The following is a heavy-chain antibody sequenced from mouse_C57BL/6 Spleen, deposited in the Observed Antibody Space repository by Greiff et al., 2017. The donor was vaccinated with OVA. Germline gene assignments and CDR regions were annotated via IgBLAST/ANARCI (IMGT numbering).Heavy chain of an antibody. J-gene: IGHJ1*03. D-gene: IGHD2-3*01. CDR3: AREGNDYGYFDV. Sequence: EVKLVESEGGLVQPGSSMKLSCTASGFTFSDYYMAWVRQVPEKGLEWVANINYDGSSTYYLDSLKSRFIISRDNAKNILYLQMSSLKSEDTATYYCAREGNDYGYFDVWGTGTTVTVSS. CDR1: GFTFSDYY. CDR2: INYDGSST. V-gene: IGHV5-16*01.